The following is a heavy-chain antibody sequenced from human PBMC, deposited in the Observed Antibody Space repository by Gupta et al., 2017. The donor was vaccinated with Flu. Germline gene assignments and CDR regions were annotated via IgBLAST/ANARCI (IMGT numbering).Heavy chain of an antibody. Sequence: QVQLVESGGGVVQPGRSLRLSCAASGFTFSSYGMHWVRQAPGKGLEWVAVIWYDGSNKYYADSVKGRFTISRDNSKNTLYLQMNSLRAEDTAVYYCARDLWDIVVVPAAKFYYYGMDVWGQGTTVTVSS. CDR1: GFTFSSYG. D-gene: IGHD2-2*01. CDR2: IWYDGSNK. V-gene: IGHV3-33*01. CDR3: ARDLWDIVVVPAAKFYYYGMDV. J-gene: IGHJ6*02.